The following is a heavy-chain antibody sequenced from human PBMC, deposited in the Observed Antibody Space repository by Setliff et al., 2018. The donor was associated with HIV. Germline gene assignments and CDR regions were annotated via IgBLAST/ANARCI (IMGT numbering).Heavy chain of an antibody. D-gene: IGHD2-15*01. J-gene: IGHJ5*02. CDR1: GGSISSYY. CDR3: ASLLGYCSGGSCYSGWFDP. V-gene: IGHV4-59*01. CDR2: IYYSGST. Sequence: SETLSLTCTVSGGSISSYYWSWIRQPPGKGLEWIGYIYYSGSTIYNPSLKSRVTISVDTSKNQFSLKLSSVTAADTAVYYCASLLGYCSGGSCYSGWFDPWGQGTLVTVSS.